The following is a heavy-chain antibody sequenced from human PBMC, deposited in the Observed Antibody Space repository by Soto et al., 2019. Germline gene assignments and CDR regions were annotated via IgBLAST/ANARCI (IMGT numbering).Heavy chain of an antibody. CDR2: ISAYNGNT. CDR1: GYTFTSYG. Sequence: QVQLVQSGAEVKKPGASVKVSCKASGYTFTSYGISWVRQAPGQGLEWMGWISAYNGNTNYAQKLQGRVTMTTDTSMSTAYMELRSLRSDDTAVYYCAGGATETSYYYYGMDVWGQGTTVTVSS. CDR3: AGGATETSYYYYGMDV. D-gene: IGHD1-26*01. J-gene: IGHJ6*02. V-gene: IGHV1-18*01.